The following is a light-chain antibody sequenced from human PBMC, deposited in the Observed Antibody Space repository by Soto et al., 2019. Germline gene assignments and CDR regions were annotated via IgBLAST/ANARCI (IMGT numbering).Light chain of an antibody. CDR2: EVS. J-gene: IGLJ1*01. V-gene: IGLV2-14*01. CDR3: SSYTSISTLYV. CDR1: NSDVGGYNY. Sequence: QPVLTQPASVSGSPGQSITISCTGTNSDVGGYNYVSWYQQHPGKAPELMIYEVSHRPSGVSNRFSGSKSDNTASLTISGLQAEDEADYYCSSYTSISTLYVFGTGTSSPS.